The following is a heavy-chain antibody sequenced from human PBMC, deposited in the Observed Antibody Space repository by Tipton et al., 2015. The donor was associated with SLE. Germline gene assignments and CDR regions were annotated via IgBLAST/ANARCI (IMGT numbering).Heavy chain of an antibody. Sequence: TLSLTCTVSGGSISSHYWTWIRQPPGKGLEWIGYIYSSGSTNYNPSLKSRVIISIDTSKNQFSLKLSSVTAADTAVYYCARDISSWFDAFDIWGQGTMVTVSS. CDR2: IYSSGST. J-gene: IGHJ3*02. CDR3: ARDISSWFDAFDI. D-gene: IGHD6-13*01. V-gene: IGHV4-59*11. CDR1: GGSISSHY.